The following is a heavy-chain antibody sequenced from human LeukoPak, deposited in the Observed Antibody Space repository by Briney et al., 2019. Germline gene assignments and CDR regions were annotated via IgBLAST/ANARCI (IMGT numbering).Heavy chain of an antibody. Sequence: ASVKVSCKASGYTSSGYFMHWVRQAPGQGLEWMGRINPGSGDTEFAQKFQGRVTMTRDTSISTAYMEVSGLTSDDTAIYYCARDLSSTPNWELDHWGQGTLVTVSS. D-gene: IGHD7-27*01. CDR2: INPGSGDT. V-gene: IGHV1-2*06. CDR1: GYTSSGYF. CDR3: ARDLSSTPNWELDH. J-gene: IGHJ4*02.